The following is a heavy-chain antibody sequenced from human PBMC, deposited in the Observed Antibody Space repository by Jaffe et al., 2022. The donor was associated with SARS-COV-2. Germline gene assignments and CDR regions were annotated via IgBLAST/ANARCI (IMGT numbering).Heavy chain of an antibody. V-gene: IGHV1-46*01. D-gene: IGHD6-13*01. J-gene: IGHJ4*02. CDR1: GYTFTSNH. Sequence: QVQLVQSGAEVKKPGASVKVSCKATGYTFTSNHMHWVRQAPGQGLEWMGIISPSGDSTTYAQKFQGRVTMTRDTSTRTDYMELSSLKSEDTAVYYCARDLAGSWTVDYWGQGTLVIVSS. CDR2: ISPSGDST. CDR3: ARDLAGSWTVDY.